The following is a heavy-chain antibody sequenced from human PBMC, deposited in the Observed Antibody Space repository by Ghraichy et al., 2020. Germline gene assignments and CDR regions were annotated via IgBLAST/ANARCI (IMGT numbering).Heavy chain of an antibody. Sequence: ASVKVSCKASGYTFTSYYMHWVRQAPGQGLEWMGIINPSGGSTSYAQKFQGRVTMTRDTSTSTVYMELSSLRSEDTAVYYCARDREVCTGGVCYPSGNFDYWGQGTLVTVSS. J-gene: IGHJ4*02. D-gene: IGHD2-8*02. CDR1: GYTFTSYY. CDR2: INPSGGST. CDR3: ARDREVCTGGVCYPSGNFDY. V-gene: IGHV1-46*01.